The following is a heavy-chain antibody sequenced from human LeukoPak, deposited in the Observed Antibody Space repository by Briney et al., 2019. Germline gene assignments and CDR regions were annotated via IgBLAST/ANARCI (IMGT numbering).Heavy chain of an antibody. Sequence: GESLRLSCVASHFTFSHFGMHWVRQAPGKGLEWVAVIWNDGSSQYYADSVKGRFTISRDNSQNMVYLQMNSLRVEDTAVYYCAKDAQGGFDYSNSLEKWGQGTLVIVSS. CDR2: IWNDGSSQ. CDR1: HFTFSHFG. V-gene: IGHV3-33*06. CDR3: AKDAQGGFDYSNSLEK. J-gene: IGHJ4*02. D-gene: IGHD4-11*01.